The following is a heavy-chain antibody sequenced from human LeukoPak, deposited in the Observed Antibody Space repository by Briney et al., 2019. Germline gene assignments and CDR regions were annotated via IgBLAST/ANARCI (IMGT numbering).Heavy chain of an antibody. CDR1: GYTFTSYA. Sequence: GASVTVSCKASGYTFTSYAMHWVRQAPGQRLEGMGGINAGNGNTKYSQKSQGRVTITRDTSASTAYMELSSLRSEDAAVYYFARGLRYGDYSIDDWRQGTLVGVCS. D-gene: IGHD4-17*01. V-gene: IGHV1-3*01. CDR2: INAGNGNT. J-gene: IGHJ4*02. CDR3: ARGLRYGDYSIDD.